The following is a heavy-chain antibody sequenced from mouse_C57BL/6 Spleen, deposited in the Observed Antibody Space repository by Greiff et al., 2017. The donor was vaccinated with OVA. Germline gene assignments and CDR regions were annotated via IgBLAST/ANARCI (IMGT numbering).Heavy chain of an antibody. D-gene: IGHD1-1*01. CDR3: TRRDYYYGSSHYWYFDV. CDR2: IYPGNSDT. Sequence: EVQLQQSGTVLARPGASVKMSCKTSGYTFTSYWMHWVKQRPGQGLEWIGAIYPGNSDTSYNQKFKGKAKLTAVTSASTAYMELSSLTNEDSAVYYCTRRDYYYGSSHYWYFDVWGTGTTVTVSS. J-gene: IGHJ1*03. CDR1: GYTFTSYW. V-gene: IGHV1-5*01.